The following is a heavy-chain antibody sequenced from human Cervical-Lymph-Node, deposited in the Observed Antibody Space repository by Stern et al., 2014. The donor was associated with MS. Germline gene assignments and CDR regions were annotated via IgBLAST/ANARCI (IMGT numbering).Heavy chain of an antibody. CDR3: ARVVPDTAMGLYAFDI. CDR2: IYYSGST. J-gene: IGHJ3*02. CDR1: GGSISSGGYY. Sequence: VQLVESGPGLVKPSQTLSLTCTVSGGSISSGGYYWSWIRQHPGKGLEWIGDIYYSGSTYYNPSLKSRVTISVDTSKNQFSLKLSSVTAADTAVYYCARVVPDTAMGLYAFDIWGQGTMVTVSS. D-gene: IGHD5-18*01. V-gene: IGHV4-31*03.